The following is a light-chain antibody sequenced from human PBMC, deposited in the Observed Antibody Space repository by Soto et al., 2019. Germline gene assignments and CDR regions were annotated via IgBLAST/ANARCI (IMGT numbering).Light chain of an antibody. Sequence: EMVMTQSPATLSVSPGERATLSCRASQNLSRNLAWYQQQPGQAPRLLIFYASTRATGIPARFSGSGSGTDFTLIIICLQSEDFAVCYCEQYDNWPLTLGQGTKLDI. CDR2: YAS. CDR3: EQYDNWPLT. J-gene: IGKJ2*01. V-gene: IGKV3-15*01. CDR1: QNLSRN.